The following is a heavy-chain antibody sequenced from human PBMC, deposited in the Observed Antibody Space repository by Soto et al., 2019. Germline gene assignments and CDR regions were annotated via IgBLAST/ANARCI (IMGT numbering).Heavy chain of an antibody. CDR2: IRSDSSDT. V-gene: IGHV3-21*05. CDR3: VRDTAFAFDI. CDR1: GFTFSTEP. J-gene: IGHJ3*02. Sequence: GGCLRLSCAASGFTFSTEPMNWVRQAPGKGLEWVSNIRSDSSDTFYADSLKGRFTISRDNAKNSLYLQMSSLRAEDTDVYYCVRDTAFAFDIWGQGTMVTVSS.